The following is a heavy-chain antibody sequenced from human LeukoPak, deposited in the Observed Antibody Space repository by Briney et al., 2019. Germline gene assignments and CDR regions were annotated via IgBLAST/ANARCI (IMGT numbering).Heavy chain of an antibody. V-gene: IGHV3-30-3*01. CDR1: GFTVSSNY. CDR2: ISYGGDKT. D-gene: IGHD6-13*01. Sequence: PGGSLRLSCAASGFTVSSNYMSWVRQAPGKGLEWVAVISYGGDKTYYADSVKDRFTISRDNSKSTLYLQMNSLRAEDTALYYCAGYSSSWSSFDYWGQGTLVTVSS. CDR3: AGYSSSWSSFDY. J-gene: IGHJ4*02.